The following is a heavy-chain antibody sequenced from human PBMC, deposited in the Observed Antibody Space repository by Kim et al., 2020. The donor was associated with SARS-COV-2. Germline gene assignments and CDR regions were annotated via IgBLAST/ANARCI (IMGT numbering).Heavy chain of an antibody. D-gene: IGHD6-19*01. CDR1: GFTFSTYW. J-gene: IGHJ4*02. CDR3: ARGPRGWYGFDY. CDR2: IKTDGSVT. V-gene: IGHV3-74*01. Sequence: GGSLRLSCAASGFTFSTYWMHWVRQAPGKGLVWVSRIKTDGSVTTYADSVKGRFTISRDNAKNTLYLQMNSLRAEDTAVYYCARGPRGWYGFDYWGQGTLVTVSS.